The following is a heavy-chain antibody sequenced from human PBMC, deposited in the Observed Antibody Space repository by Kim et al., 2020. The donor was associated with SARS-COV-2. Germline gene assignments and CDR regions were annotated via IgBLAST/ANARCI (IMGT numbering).Heavy chain of an antibody. Sequence: SETLSLTCTVPGGSISSSSYYWGWIRQPPGKGLEWIGSIYYSGSTYYNPSLTSRVNISVDTSKNQFSLKLSSVTAADTAVYYCARISSGLYYFDYWGQGTLVTVSS. CDR1: GGSISSSSYY. CDR3: ARISSGLYYFDY. V-gene: IGHV4-39*07. D-gene: IGHD6-19*01. J-gene: IGHJ4*02. CDR2: IYYSGST.